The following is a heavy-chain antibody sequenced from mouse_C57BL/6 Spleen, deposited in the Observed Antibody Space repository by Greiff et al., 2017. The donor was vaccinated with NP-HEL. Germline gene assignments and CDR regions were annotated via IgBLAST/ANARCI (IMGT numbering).Heavy chain of an antibody. V-gene: IGHV10-3*01. CDR1: GFTFNTYA. D-gene: IGHD2-5*01. J-gene: IGHJ2*01. CDR3: VRGGYSNYVNYFDY. Sequence: EVQVVESGGGLVQPKGSLKLSCAASGFTFNTYAMHWVRQAPGKGLEWVARIRSKSSNYATYYADSVKDRFTISRDDSQSMLYLQMNNLKTEDTAMYYCVRGGYSNYVNYFDYWGQGTTLTVSS. CDR2: IRSKSSNYAT.